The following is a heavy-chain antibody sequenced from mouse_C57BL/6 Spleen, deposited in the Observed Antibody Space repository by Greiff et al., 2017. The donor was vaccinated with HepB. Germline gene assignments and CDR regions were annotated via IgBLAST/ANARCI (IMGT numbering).Heavy chain of an antibody. Sequence: VHVKQSGPELVKPGASVKIPCKASGYTFTDYNMDWVKQSHGKSLEWIGDINPNNGGTIYNQKFKGKATLTVDKSSSTAYMELRSLTSEDTAVYYCARQVYYYGSSPYWYFDVWGTGTTVTVSS. CDR2: INPNNGGT. D-gene: IGHD1-1*01. J-gene: IGHJ1*03. V-gene: IGHV1-18*01. CDR1: GYTFTDYN. CDR3: ARQVYYYGSSPYWYFDV.